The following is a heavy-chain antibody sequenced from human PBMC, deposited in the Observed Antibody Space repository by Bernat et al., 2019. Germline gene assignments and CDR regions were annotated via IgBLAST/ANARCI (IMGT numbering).Heavy chain of an antibody. Sequence: EVQLVESGGGLVQPGGSLRLSCAASGFTFSSYEMNWVRQAPGKGLEWVSYISSSGSTQYYADSGKGRFTISRDKAKNSLYLQMNSLRAEDTAVYYCAREALSEQWLVPDFDYWGQGTLVTVSS. J-gene: IGHJ4*02. V-gene: IGHV3-48*03. CDR1: GFTFSSYE. D-gene: IGHD6-19*01. CDR3: AREALSEQWLVPDFDY. CDR2: ISSSGSTQ.